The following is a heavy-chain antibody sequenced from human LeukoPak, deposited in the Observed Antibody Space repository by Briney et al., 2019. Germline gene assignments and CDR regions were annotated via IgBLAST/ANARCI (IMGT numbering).Heavy chain of an antibody. V-gene: IGHV4-59*01. CDR2: IYYSGST. D-gene: IGHD6-13*01. CDR1: GFTFSSYA. J-gene: IGHJ6*03. Sequence: PGGSLRLSCAASGFTFSSYAMSWVRQAPGKGLEWIGYIYYSGSTNYNPSLKSRVTISVDTSKNQFSLKLSSVTAADTAVYYCARTTGAHSWRTRYYDYYMDVWGKGTTVTVSS. CDR3: ARTTGAHSWRTRYYDYYMDV.